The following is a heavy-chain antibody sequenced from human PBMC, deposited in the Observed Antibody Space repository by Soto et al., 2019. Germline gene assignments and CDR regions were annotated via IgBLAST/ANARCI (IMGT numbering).Heavy chain of an antibody. D-gene: IGHD3-9*01. CDR1: GGSFSGYY. CDR2: INHSGST. CDR3: ARANILTGYYKPYYFDY. J-gene: IGHJ4*02. V-gene: IGHV4-34*01. Sequence: SETLSLTCAVYGGSFSGYYWSWIRQPPGKGLEWIGEINHSGSTNYNPSLKSRVTISVDTSKNQFSLKLSSVTAADTAVYYCARANILTGYYKPYYFDYWGQGTLVTVS.